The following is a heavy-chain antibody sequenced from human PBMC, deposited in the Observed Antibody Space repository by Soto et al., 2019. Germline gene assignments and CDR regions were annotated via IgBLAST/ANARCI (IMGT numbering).Heavy chain of an antibody. CDR3: ARDSRIYGMDV. J-gene: IGHJ6*02. CDR1: GFTFSSYG. V-gene: IGHV3-13*01. Sequence: GGSLRLSCAASGFTFSSYGMHWVRQAPGKGLEWVSAIGTAGDTYYPGSVKGRFTISRENAKNSLYLQMNSLRAGDTAVYYCARDSRIYGMDVWGQGTTVTVSS. CDR2: IGTAGDT.